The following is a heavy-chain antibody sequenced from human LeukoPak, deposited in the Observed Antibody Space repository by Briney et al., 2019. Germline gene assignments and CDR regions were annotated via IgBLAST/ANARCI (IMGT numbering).Heavy chain of an antibody. CDR1: GGTFSNYA. CDR3: ARWAGYCKITNCYSAFDY. V-gene: IGHV1-69*01. CDR2: ITPICATP. J-gene: IGHJ4*02. Sequence: SVKVSCKASGGTFSNYAISWVRQAPGQGLEWMGGITPICATPSYAQKFQGRVTITADESTSTAYMELSGLRSEDTAVYYCARWAGYCKITNCYSAFDYWGQGTLVTVSS. D-gene: IGHD2-2*02.